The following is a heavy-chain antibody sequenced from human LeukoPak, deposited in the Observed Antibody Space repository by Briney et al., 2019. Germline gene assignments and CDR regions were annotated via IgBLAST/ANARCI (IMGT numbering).Heavy chain of an antibody. V-gene: IGHV3-30-3*01. CDR1: GFSFSTYA. Sequence: GGSLRLSCAASGFSFSTYALHWVRQAPGKGLEWVAVISYDGNKIYYADSVKGRFTISRDSSKNTLDLQMDSLRAEDTAVYYCARDYASSGWYHKSYFQHWGQGTLVTVSS. CDR3: ARDYASSGWYHKSYFQH. J-gene: IGHJ1*01. CDR2: ISYDGNKI. D-gene: IGHD6-19*01.